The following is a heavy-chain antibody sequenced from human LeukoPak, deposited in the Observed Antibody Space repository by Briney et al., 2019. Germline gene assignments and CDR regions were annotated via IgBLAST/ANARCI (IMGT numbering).Heavy chain of an antibody. Sequence: SETLSLTCTVSGGSISSYYWSWIRQPPGKGLEWIGYIYYSGSTNYNPSLKSRVTISVDTSKNQFSLKLSSVTAADTAVYYCARHANYYDLNWFDPWGQGTLVTVSS. D-gene: IGHD3-22*01. J-gene: IGHJ5*02. V-gene: IGHV4-59*08. CDR1: GGSISSYY. CDR2: IYYSGST. CDR3: ARHANYYDLNWFDP.